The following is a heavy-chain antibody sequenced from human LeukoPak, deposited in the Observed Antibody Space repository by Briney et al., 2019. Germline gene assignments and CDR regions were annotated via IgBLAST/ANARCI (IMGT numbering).Heavy chain of an antibody. Sequence: GGSLRLSCAASGFTFSHYWMHWVRQAPGKGLVWVSRISSDGSDTTYADSVKGRFTISRDNAKNTVYLQMNGLSAEDTGVYYCARAREAQWLVDYWGQGTLVTVSS. V-gene: IGHV3-74*01. J-gene: IGHJ4*02. D-gene: IGHD6-19*01. CDR3: ARAREAQWLVDY. CDR1: GFTFSHYW. CDR2: ISSDGSDT.